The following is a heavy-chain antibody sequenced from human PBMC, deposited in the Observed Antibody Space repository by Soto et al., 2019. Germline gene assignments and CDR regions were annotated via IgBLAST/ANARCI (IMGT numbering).Heavy chain of an antibody. D-gene: IGHD1-7*01. V-gene: IGHV4-34*01. CDR1: GGSFSGYS. CDR2: LNHSGST. CDR3: AGLGITGTTVYYCGMDV. Sequence: SETLSLTCAVCGGSFSGYSWSWIRQHSGKGLEWVGELNHSGSTNYNASLKSRVTLSVDSSKNQFSLKLSPVTAADPAASDWAGLGITGTTVYYCGMDVWGQGTTVADSS. J-gene: IGHJ6*01.